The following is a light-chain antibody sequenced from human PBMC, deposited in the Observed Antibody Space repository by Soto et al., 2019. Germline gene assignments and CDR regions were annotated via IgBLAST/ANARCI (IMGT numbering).Light chain of an antibody. CDR1: LPISNY. CDR2: KAS. V-gene: IGKV1-5*03. CDR3: QHYNSYSEA. J-gene: IGKJ1*01. Sequence: IQMTQSQTSLYASVRHRVTITCLASLPISNYLAWYQQKPGKAPKLLIYKASTLKSGVPSRFSGSGSGTEFTLTISSLQPDDFATYYCQHYNSYSEAFGQGTMVDIK.